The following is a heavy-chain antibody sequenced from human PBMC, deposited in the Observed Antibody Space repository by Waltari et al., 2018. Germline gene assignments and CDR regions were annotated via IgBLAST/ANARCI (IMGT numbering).Heavy chain of an antibody. D-gene: IGHD3-16*01. V-gene: IGHV3-7*04. Sequence: EVKLVESGGGLVQPGGSLRLSCAASRFSFSSSWMAWVRQAPGKGLGWGANINQDGSVRNYVGSVKGRFTISRDNGENSLFLQMNNLRAEDTALYYCARDAYSHPDYWGQGILVTVSS. CDR2: INQDGSVR. CDR3: ARDAYSHPDY. CDR1: RFSFSSSW. J-gene: IGHJ4*02.